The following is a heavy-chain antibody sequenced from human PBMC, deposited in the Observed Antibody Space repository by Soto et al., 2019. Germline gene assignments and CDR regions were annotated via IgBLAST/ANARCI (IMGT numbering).Heavy chain of an antibody. CDR2: IIPIFGTA. CDR1: GGTFSSYA. CDR3: ARDLSVDTAMVGMVIGNY. D-gene: IGHD5-18*01. J-gene: IGHJ4*02. Sequence: SVKVSCKASGGTFSSYAISWVRQAPGQGLEWMGGIIPIFGTANYAQKFQGRVTITADESTSTAYMELSSLRSEDTAVYYCARDLSVDTAMVGMVIGNYWGQGTLVTVSS. V-gene: IGHV1-69*13.